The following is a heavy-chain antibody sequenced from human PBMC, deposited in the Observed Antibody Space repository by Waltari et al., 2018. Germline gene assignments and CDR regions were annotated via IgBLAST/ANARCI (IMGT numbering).Heavy chain of an antibody. J-gene: IGHJ4*02. CDR1: GYSISSGYH. D-gene: IGHD1-26*01. CDR3: ARHPSYSGSYDY. V-gene: IGHV4-38-2*01. Sequence: QVQLQESGPGLVKPSETLSLTFAVSGYSISSGYHRGWLRQPPGKGLEWIWSIYHSGSTYYNPSLKSRVTISVDTSKNQFSLKLSSVTAADTAVYYCARHPSYSGSYDYWGQGTLVTVSS. CDR2: IYHSGST.